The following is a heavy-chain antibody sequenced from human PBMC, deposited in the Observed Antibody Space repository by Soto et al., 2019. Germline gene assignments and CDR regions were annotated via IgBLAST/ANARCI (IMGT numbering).Heavy chain of an antibody. CDR2: ISYDGSNK. D-gene: IGHD6-13*01. J-gene: IGHJ6*02. CDR3: ARDGAAAGHCYYYGMDV. CDR1: GFTFSSYA. Sequence: GGSLILSCAASGFTFSSYAMHWVRQAPGKGLEWVAVISYDGSNKYYADSVKGRFTISRDNSKNTLYLQMNSLRAEDTAVYYCARDGAAAGHCYYYGMDVWGQGTTVTVSS. V-gene: IGHV3-30-3*01.